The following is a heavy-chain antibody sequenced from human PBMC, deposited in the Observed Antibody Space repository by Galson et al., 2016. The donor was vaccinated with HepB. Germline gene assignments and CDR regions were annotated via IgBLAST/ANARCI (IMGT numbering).Heavy chain of an antibody. CDR2: INHRGST. CDR1: DGSFSGYY. V-gene: IGHV4-34*01. Sequence: EILSLTCAVYDGSFSGYYWSWIRQSPGKGLEWIGEINHRGSTNYNPSLKSRLTISVDTSKNQISLKLSFVTAADTAVYYCARGEFRLVRLRVFDIWGQGTMVTVSS. J-gene: IGHJ3*02. D-gene: IGHD3-16*01. CDR3: ARGEFRLVRLRVFDI.